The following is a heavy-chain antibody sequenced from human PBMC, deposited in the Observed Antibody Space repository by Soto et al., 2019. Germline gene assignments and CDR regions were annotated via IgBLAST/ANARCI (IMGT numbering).Heavy chain of an antibody. V-gene: IGHV1-2*02. Sequence: XSVQVSCTGSGYTFPDYYIRLVRQAPGQGLEWMGWINPNSGGANSAQTFQGRVTMTRDTSITTAYMELRSLRPDDTAVYFCARDHRWLTLDHFVDWGQGTLVTVSS. CDR1: GYTFPDYY. J-gene: IGHJ4*02. CDR3: ARDHRWLTLDHFVD. D-gene: IGHD6-19*01. CDR2: INPNSGGA.